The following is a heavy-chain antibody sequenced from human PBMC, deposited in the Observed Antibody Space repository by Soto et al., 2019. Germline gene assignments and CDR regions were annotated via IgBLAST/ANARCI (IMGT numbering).Heavy chain of an antibody. J-gene: IGHJ4*02. CDR1: GLNFNTYG. CDR3: ASAAGAYDN. V-gene: IGHV3-33*01. CDR2: IWSDGSNK. D-gene: IGHD1-26*01. Sequence: HPGGSLRLSCAVSGLNFNTYGMHWVRQAPGKGLEWVAVIWSDGSNKYYADSVKGRFTISRDNSKNMLYLQMNSLRVEDTAVYYCASAAGAYDNWGQGTLVTVSS.